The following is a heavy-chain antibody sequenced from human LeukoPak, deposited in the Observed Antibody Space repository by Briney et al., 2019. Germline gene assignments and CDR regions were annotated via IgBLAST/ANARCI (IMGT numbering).Heavy chain of an antibody. CDR2: FDPEDGET. CDR3: ARGLGYMDV. CDR1: GYTLTELS. D-gene: IGHD2-21*01. V-gene: IGHV1-24*01. J-gene: IGHJ6*03. Sequence: ASVKVSCKVSGYTLTELSMHWVRQAPGKGLEWMGGFDPEDGETIYAQKFQGRVTMTRDTSTSTVYMELSSLRSEDTAVYYCARGLGYMDVWGKGTTVTVSS.